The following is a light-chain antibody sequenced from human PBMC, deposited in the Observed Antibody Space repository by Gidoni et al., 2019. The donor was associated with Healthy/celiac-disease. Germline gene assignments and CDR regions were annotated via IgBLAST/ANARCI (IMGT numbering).Light chain of an antibody. CDR2: EVS. CDR1: SSDVGGYKY. Sequence: QSALHQPASVSGSPGQSITISCTGTSSDVGGYKYVSWYKQHPGKAPKLMIYEVSNRPSGVSNRFSGPKSGNTASLTISGLQAEDEADYYCSSYTSSSTPVVFGGGTKLTVL. J-gene: IGLJ2*01. V-gene: IGLV2-14*01. CDR3: SSYTSSSTPVV.